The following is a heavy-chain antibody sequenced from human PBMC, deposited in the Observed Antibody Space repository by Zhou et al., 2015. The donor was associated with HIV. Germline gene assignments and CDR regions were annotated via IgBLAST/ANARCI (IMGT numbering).Heavy chain of an antibody. Sequence: QVLLVQSGAEVKKPGASVKVSCKAYGYTFTVYSMCWVRQAPGQGLEWMGCINSNSGGTNYAQKFQDRVTMTRDTSISTVYMELNSLRSEDTAIYYCARGHSRYYGSGSYPDYWGQGTLVTVSS. J-gene: IGHJ4*02. D-gene: IGHD3-10*01. V-gene: IGHV1-2*02. CDR3: ARGHSRYYGSGSYPDY. CDR1: GYTFTVYS. CDR2: INSNSGGT.